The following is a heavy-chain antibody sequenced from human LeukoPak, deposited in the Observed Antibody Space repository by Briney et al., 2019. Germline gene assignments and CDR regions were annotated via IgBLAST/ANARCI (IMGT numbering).Heavy chain of an antibody. CDR1: GFTFSTYN. CDR2: ITSSSSYI. V-gene: IGHV3-21*01. D-gene: IGHD6-13*01. CDR3: AKEGTAAGYSYYMDV. Sequence: GGSLRLSCAASGFTFSTYNTNWVRHAPGKGLEWISSITSSSSYIYYADSVKGRFTISRDNSKNTLYLQMNSLRAEDTAVYYCAKEGTAAGYSYYMDVWGKGTTVTVSS. J-gene: IGHJ6*03.